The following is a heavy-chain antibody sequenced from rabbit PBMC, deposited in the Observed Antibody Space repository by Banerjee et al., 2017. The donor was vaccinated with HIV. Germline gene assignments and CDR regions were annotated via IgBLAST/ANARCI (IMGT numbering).Heavy chain of an antibody. CDR3: AGYVGITYSDL. V-gene: IGHV1S40*01. D-gene: IGHD8-1*01. J-gene: IGHJ4*01. Sequence: QSLEESGGGLVKPGASLTLTCKASGFSFSSGYDMCWVRQAPGKGLEWIGCIGVDSGSTYYASWVKSRFTISKTSSTTVTLQMTSLTAADTATYFCAGYVGITYSDLWGPGTLVTVS. CDR1: GFSFSSGYD. CDR2: IGVDSGST.